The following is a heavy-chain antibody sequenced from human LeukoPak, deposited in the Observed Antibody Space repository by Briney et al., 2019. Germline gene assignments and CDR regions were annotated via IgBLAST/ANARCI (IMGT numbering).Heavy chain of an antibody. V-gene: IGHV4-34*01. CDR1: GASFNTYY. J-gene: IGHJ5*01. D-gene: IGHD2-8*01. CDR2: VNHDGDT. Sequence: SETLSLTCAVYGASFNTYYWTWIRQSPDKGVEWIGEVNHDGDTNVNPSLRSRVVMSVDASKNQFSLKLTSVTATDTAVYFCARGPVALPNDRLNFFFDFWGQGTLVTVSS. CDR3: ARGPVALPNDRLNFFFDF.